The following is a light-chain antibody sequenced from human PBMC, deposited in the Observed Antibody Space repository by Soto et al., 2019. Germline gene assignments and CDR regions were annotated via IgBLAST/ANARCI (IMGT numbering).Light chain of an antibody. CDR3: SSYTSSNTLV. V-gene: IGLV2-14*01. J-gene: IGLJ2*01. CDR2: EVS. CDR1: SSDVGAYNY. Sequence: QSALTQPASVSGSPGQSITISCTGTSSDVGAYNYVSWYQQHPGKAPKLMIFEVSDRPSGVSNRFSGSKSGNTASLTISGLHAEDEADYYCSSYTSSNTLVFGGRTKLTVL.